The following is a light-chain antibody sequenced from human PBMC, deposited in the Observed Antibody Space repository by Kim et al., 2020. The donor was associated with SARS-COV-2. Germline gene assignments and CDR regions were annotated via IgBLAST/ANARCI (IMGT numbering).Light chain of an antibody. Sequence: QSALTQPASVSGSPGQSITISCTGTSSDVGGYNSVSWYQKHPGKVPKLMIYDVNKRPSGVSNRFSGSKSGNTASLTISGLQAEDEADYYCGSYTSSTTFVFGGGTKVTVL. CDR1: SSDVGGYNS. J-gene: IGLJ2*01. CDR2: DVN. CDR3: GSYTSSTTFV. V-gene: IGLV2-14*03.